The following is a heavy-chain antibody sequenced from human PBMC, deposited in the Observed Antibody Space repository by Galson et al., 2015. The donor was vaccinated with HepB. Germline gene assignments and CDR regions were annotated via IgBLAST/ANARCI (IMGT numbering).Heavy chain of an antibody. CDR3: ARPSTELELQDPSDY. CDR1: GFTFSDYS. CDR2: ITTGSTYK. D-gene: IGHD1-7*01. Sequence: SLRLSCAASGFTFSDYSMNWVRQAPGKGLEWVSSITTGSTYKFYGDSVKGRFTISRDNAKNFLYLQMNSLRAEDTAVYYCARPSTELELQDPSDYWGQGTLVTVSS. J-gene: IGHJ4*02. V-gene: IGHV3-21*01.